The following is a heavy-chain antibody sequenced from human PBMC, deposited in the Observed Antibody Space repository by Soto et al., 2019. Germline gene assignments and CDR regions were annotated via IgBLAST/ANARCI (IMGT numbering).Heavy chain of an antibody. V-gene: IGHV4-30-2*01. Sequence: PSETLSLICAVSGGSISSGGYSWSWIRQPPGKGLEWIGYIYHSGSTYYNPSLKSRVTISVDRSKNQFSLKLSSVTAADTAVYYCARVPGPWGQGTTVTVSS. CDR1: GGSISSGGYS. CDR3: ARVPGP. CDR2: IYHSGST. J-gene: IGHJ6*02.